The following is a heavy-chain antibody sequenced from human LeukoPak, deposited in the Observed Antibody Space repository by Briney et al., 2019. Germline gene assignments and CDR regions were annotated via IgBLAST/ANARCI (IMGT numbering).Heavy chain of an antibody. V-gene: IGHV4-34*01. CDR2: INHSGST. Sequence: SETLSLTCAVYGGSFSGYYWSWIRQPPGKGLEWIGEINHSGSTNYNPSPKSRVTISVNTSKNQFSLKLSSVTAATTAVYYSAKVEFQLLSAIPYHFDIWGQGTLVTVSS. CDR1: GGSFSGYY. J-gene: IGHJ4*02. D-gene: IGHD2-2*01. CDR3: AKVEFQLLSAIPYHFDI.